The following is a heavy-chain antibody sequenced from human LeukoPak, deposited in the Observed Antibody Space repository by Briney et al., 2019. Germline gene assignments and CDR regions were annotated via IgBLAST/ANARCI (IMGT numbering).Heavy chain of an antibody. CDR1: GGSISSYY. V-gene: IGHV4-59*01. Sequence: SETLFLTCTVSGGSISSYYWSWIRQPPGKGLEWIGYIYYSGSTNYNPSLKSRVTISVDTSKNQFSLKLSSVTAADTAVYYCARTLTGLDDDYWGQGTLVTVSS. D-gene: IGHD3/OR15-3a*01. CDR3: ARTLTGLDDDY. CDR2: IYYSGST. J-gene: IGHJ4*02.